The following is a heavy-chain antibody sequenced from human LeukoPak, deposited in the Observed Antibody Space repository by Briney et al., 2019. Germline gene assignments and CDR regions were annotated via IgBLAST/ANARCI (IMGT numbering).Heavy chain of an antibody. Sequence: GGSLRLSCAASGFTFSSYAMHWVRQAPGKGLEWVAVISYDGSNKYYADSVKGRFTISRDNSKNTLYLQMNSLRAEDTAVYYCARFPGPPYGDYNLGYYYYYGMDVWGQGTMVTVSS. CDR1: GFTFSSYA. J-gene: IGHJ6*02. V-gene: IGHV3-30-3*01. CDR2: ISYDGSNK. CDR3: ARFPGPPYGDYNLGYYYYYGMDV. D-gene: IGHD4-17*01.